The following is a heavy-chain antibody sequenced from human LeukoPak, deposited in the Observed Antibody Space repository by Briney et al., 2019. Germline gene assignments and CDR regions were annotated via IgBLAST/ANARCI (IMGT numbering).Heavy chain of an antibody. J-gene: IGHJ4*02. CDR1: GFTFSSYA. D-gene: IGHD6-13*01. CDR3: AHISSSWPDY. CDR2: ISGSGGST. V-gene: IGHV3-23*01. Sequence: PGGSLRLSCAAPGFTFSSYAMSWVRQAPGKGLEWVSAISGSGGSTYYADSVKGRFTISRDNSKNTLYLQMNSLRAEGTAVYYCAHISSSWPDYWGQGTLVTVSS.